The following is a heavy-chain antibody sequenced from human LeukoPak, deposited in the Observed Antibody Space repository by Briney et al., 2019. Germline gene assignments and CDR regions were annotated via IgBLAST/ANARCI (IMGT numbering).Heavy chain of an antibody. V-gene: IGHV4-61*05. CDR1: GGSISSSSYY. CDR2: IYYSGST. D-gene: IGHD5-18*01. J-gene: IGHJ5*02. Sequence: SETLSLTCTVSGGSISSSSYYWGWIRQPPGKGLEWIGYIYYSGSTNYNPSLKSRVTISVDTSKNQFSLKLSSVTAADTAVYYCTGYSYGYHWFDPWGQGTLVTVSS. CDR3: TGYSYGYHWFDP.